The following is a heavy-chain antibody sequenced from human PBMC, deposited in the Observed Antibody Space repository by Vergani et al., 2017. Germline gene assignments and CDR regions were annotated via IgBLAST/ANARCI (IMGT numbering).Heavy chain of an antibody. CDR2: ISWNSGSI. J-gene: IGHJ4*02. D-gene: IGHD4-23*01. Sequence: EVQLVESGGGLVQPGRSLRLSCAASGFTFDDYAMHWVRQAPGKGLEWVSGISWNSGSIGYADSVKGRFTISRDNAKNSLYLQMNSLRAEDTALYYCAKVISSLVSGFDYWGQGTLVTVSS. CDR3: AKVISSLVSGFDY. V-gene: IGHV3-9*01. CDR1: GFTFDDYA.